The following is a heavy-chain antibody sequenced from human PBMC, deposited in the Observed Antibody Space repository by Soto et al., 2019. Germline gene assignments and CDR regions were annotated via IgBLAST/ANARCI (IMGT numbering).Heavy chain of an antibody. D-gene: IGHD3-10*01. CDR2: IKSKTDGGTT. V-gene: IGHV3-15*01. Sequence: EVQLVESGGGLVKPGGSLRLSCAASGFTFSNAWLSWVRQAPGQGLEWVGRIKSKTDGGTTDYAAPVKGRFTISRDNSTKTLYLQMNSLKTEDTAVYYCTTGLVRGGNGMDVWGQGTTVTVSS. CDR3: TTGLVRGGNGMDV. CDR1: GFTFSNAW. J-gene: IGHJ6*02.